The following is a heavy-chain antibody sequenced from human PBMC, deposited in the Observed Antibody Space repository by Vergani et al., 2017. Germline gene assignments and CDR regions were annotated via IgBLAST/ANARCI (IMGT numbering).Heavy chain of an antibody. CDR3: AKDYRETLGISWYYFDY. V-gene: IGHV3-30*02. Sequence: QVQLVESGGGVVQPGGSLRLSCAASGFTFSSYGMHWVRQAPGKGLEWVAFIRYDGSNKYYADSVKGRFTISRDNSKNTLYRHMNSLRAEDTAVYYCAKDYRETLGISWYYFDYWGQGTLVTVSS. D-gene: IGHD1-14*01. CDR2: IRYDGSNK. J-gene: IGHJ4*02. CDR1: GFTFSSYG.